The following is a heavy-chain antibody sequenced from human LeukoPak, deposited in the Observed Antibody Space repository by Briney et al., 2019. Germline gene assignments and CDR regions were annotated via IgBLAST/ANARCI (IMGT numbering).Heavy chain of an antibody. J-gene: IGHJ4*02. CDR1: GGSISSYY. V-gene: IGHV4-59*01. Sequence: SETLSLTCTVSGGSISSYYWSWIRQPPGKGLEWIGYIYYSGSTNYNPSLKSRVTISLDTSKNQFSLKLSTVTAADTPVYYCGRGYGGNIDYWGQGTLVTVSS. D-gene: IGHD4-23*01. CDR2: IYYSGST. CDR3: GRGYGGNIDY.